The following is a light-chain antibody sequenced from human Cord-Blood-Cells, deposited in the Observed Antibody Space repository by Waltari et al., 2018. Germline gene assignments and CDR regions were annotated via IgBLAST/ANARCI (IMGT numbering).Light chain of an antibody. V-gene: IGLV3-25*02. J-gene: IGLJ3*02. CDR1: ALPTQY. Sequence: SYELTQPPSVSVFPGQTARITCSGDALPTQYAYWYQQKPGQAPVLVIYKDSERPSGIPERFSGSSSGKTVTLTISGVQAEDEADYYCQSADSSGTYWVFGGGTKLTVL. CDR2: KDS. CDR3: QSADSSGTYWV.